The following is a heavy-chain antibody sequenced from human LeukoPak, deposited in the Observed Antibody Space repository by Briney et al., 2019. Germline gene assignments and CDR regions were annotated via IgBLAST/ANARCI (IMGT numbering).Heavy chain of an antibody. J-gene: IGHJ6*03. V-gene: IGHV4-61*02. Sequence: MPSQTLSLTCTVSGGSISSGSYYWSWIRQPAGKGLEWIGRIYTSGSTNYNPSLKSRVTISVDTSKNQFSLKLSSVTAADTAVYYCARGGLLSHYYYYYMDVWGKGTTVTVSS. CDR3: ARGGLLSHYYYYYMDV. CDR1: GGSISSGSYY. D-gene: IGHD2-21*01. CDR2: IYTSGST.